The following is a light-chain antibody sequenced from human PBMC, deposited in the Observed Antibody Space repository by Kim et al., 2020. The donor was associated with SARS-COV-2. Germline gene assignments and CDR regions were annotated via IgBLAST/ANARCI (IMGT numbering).Light chain of an antibody. J-gene: IGKJ1*01. CDR2: AAS. V-gene: IGKV1-8*01. CDR3: QQYYSYPPWT. Sequence: STGDRVTITCRASQGISSYLAWYQQKPGKAPKLLIYAASNLQSGVPSRFSGSGSGTDFTLTISCLQSEDFASYYCQQYYSYPPWTFGQGTKVDIK. CDR1: QGISSY.